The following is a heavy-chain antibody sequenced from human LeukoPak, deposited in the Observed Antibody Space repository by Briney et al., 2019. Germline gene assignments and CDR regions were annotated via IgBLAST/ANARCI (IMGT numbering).Heavy chain of an antibody. CDR2: INPSGGST. D-gene: IGHD4/OR15-4a*01. J-gene: IGHJ4*02. CDR3: ARDRLRAKTPDY. Sequence: ASVKVSCKASGYTFTSYDINWVRQATGQGLEWMGIINPSGGSTSYAQKFQGRVTMTRDTSTSTVYMELSSLRSEDTAVYYCARDRLRAKTPDYWGQGTLVTVSS. CDR1: GYTFTSYD. V-gene: IGHV1-46*01.